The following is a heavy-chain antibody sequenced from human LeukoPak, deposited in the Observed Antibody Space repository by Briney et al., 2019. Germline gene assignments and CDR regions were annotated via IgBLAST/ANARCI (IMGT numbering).Heavy chain of an antibody. Sequence: PSETLSLTCTVSGGSISSYYWSWIRQPPGKGLEWIGYIYHSGSTNYNPSLKSRVTISVDTSKNQFSLKLSSVTAADTAVYYCARFLTVTFLGVDWFDPGGQGTLVTFSS. D-gene: IGHD3-16*01. V-gene: IGHV4-59*08. J-gene: IGHJ5*02. CDR1: GGSISSYY. CDR3: ARFLTVTFLGVDWFDP. CDR2: IYHSGST.